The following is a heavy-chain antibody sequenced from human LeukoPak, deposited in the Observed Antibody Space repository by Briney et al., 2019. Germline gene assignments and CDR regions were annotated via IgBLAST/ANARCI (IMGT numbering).Heavy chain of an antibody. CDR3: AKDRVDGSGSQFDS. Sequence: PGGSLRLSCAASGFTLSNHAMIWVRQAPGKGLEWDSSISGSGAMTYYADSVKGRFTISRDNAMDTLYLQMNSLRADDTAVYYCAKDRVDGSGSQFDSWGQGSLVIVSS. CDR2: ISGSGAMT. J-gene: IGHJ4*02. CDR1: GFTLSNHA. V-gene: IGHV3-23*01. D-gene: IGHD3-10*01.